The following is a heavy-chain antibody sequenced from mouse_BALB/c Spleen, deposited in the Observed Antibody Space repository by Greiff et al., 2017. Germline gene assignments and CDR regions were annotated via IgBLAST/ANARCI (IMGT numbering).Heavy chain of an antibody. CDR2: IWSDGST. J-gene: IGHJ4*01. CDR1: GFSLTSYG. CDR3: ARHRDGNYAMDY. V-gene: IGHV2-6-2*01. Sequence: VQLQQSGPDLVAPSQSLSITCTVSGFSLTSYGVHWVRQPPGKGLEWLVVIWSDGSTTYNSALKSRLSISKDNSKSQVFLKMNSLQTDDTAMYYCARHRDGNYAMDYWGQGTSVTVSS. D-gene: IGHD2-1*01.